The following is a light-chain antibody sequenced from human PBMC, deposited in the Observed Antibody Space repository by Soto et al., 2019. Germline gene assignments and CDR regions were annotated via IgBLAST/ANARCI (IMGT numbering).Light chain of an antibody. CDR3: QQYGSSPGFT. Sequence: EIVLTQSPGTLSLSPGERATLSCRASQSINNRYLAWYQQKPGQAPRLLIYAASSRATGIPDRFRGSGSGTDSTLTISRLEPEDFAVYYAQQYGSSPGFTFCPGTKVDIK. CDR1: QSINNRY. CDR2: AAS. V-gene: IGKV3-20*01. J-gene: IGKJ3*01.